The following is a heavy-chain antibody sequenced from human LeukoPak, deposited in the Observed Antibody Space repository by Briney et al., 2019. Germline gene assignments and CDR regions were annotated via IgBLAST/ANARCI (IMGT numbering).Heavy chain of an antibody. Sequence: GGSLRLSCAASGFTVSSNHMTWVRQAPGKGLEWVSVIYSGGSTYYADSVKGRFTISRDNSKNTLYLQMINLRAEDTAVYYCARGGYCSGGSCYSLYFDLWGRGTLVTVSS. CDR2: IYSGGST. V-gene: IGHV3-53*01. J-gene: IGHJ2*01. CDR1: GFTVSSNH. CDR3: ARGGYCSGGSCYSLYFDL. D-gene: IGHD2-15*01.